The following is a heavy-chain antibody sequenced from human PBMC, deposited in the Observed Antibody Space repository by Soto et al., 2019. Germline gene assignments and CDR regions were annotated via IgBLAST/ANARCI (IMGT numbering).Heavy chain of an antibody. CDR3: AREVGSSSWYNWFDP. CDR2: IYYSGST. Sequence: PSEARSLSCTGSGGSVSRGSYYWSWIRQPPGEGLEWIGYIYYSGSTNYNPSLKSRVTISVDTSKNQFSLKLSSVTAADTAVYYCAREVGSSSWYNWFDPWGQGTLVTVS. CDR1: GGSVSRGSYY. V-gene: IGHV4-61*01. J-gene: IGHJ5*02. D-gene: IGHD6-13*01.